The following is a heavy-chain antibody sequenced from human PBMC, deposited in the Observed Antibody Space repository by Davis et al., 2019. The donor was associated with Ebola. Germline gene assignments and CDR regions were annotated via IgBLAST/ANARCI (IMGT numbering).Heavy chain of an antibody. CDR1: GFTFSNYW. CDR2: INQGGSQN. Sequence: PGGSLRLSCAASGFTFSNYWMAWVRQAPGKGLEWVANINQGGSQNYYVESVKGRFTISRDNARNSLYLQMNSLRAEDTAFYYCATDTSSYYDSWGQGTLVTVSS. CDR3: ATDTSSYYDS. J-gene: IGHJ4*02. D-gene: IGHD3-22*01. V-gene: IGHV3-7*01.